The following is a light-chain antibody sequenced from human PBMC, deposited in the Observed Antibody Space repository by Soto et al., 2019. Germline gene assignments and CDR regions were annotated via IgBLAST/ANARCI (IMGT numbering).Light chain of an antibody. V-gene: IGLV2-14*01. Sequence: QSALNQPASVSGSPGQSITISCTGTSSDVGGYNYVSWYQQHPGKAPKLMIYEVSYRPSGVSDRFSGSKSGNTASLTISGLQAEDEADYYCSSYAGSNNLGVFGGGTKLTVL. CDR3: SSYAGSNNLGV. CDR1: SSDVGGYNY. J-gene: IGLJ2*01. CDR2: EVS.